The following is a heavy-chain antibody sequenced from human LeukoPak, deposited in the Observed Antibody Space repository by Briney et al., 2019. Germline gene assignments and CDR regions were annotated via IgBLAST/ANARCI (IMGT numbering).Heavy chain of an antibody. Sequence: GGSLRLSCAASGFTFSSYSMNWVRQAPGKGLEWVSSLSPDSSYLYYADSMQGRFTISRDNAKNSVFLQMNGLKVEDTAVYYCARGSRTGSYYLYDFDYWGQGTLVTVSS. J-gene: IGHJ4*02. CDR3: ARGSRTGSYYLYDFDY. CDR1: GFTFSSYS. V-gene: IGHV3-21*01. D-gene: IGHD1-26*01. CDR2: LSPDSSYL.